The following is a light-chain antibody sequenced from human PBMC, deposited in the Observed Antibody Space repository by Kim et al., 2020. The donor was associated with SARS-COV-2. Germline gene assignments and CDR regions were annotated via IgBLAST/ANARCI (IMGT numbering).Light chain of an antibody. J-gene: IGLJ1*01. CDR1: KLGDKY. CDR2: QYN. CDR3: QAWDSSTHNYV. Sequence: SYELTQPPSVSVSPGQTASITCSGYKLGDKYVSWYQQKPGQSPVVVISQYNQRPAGIPERFSGSNSGNTATLTISGTQAMDEADYYCQAWDSSTHNYVFGAGTKVTVL. V-gene: IGLV3-1*01.